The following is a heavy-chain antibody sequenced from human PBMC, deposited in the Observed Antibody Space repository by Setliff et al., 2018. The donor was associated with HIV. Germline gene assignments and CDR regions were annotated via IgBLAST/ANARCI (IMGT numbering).Heavy chain of an antibody. CDR3: ARSFSGRYFWSGYYAGPDPKGENAFDI. D-gene: IGHD3-3*01. Sequence: SETLSLTCTVSGGSISNSNYFCGWLRQPPGKGLEWIGRIYSSGSTYYQPSLQGRVSMSIDSSKNHFTLSLRYVTAADTAVYYCARSFSGRYFWSGYYAGPDPKGENAFDIWGQGTMVTVSS. CDR2: IYSSGST. V-gene: IGHV4-39*02. J-gene: IGHJ3*02. CDR1: GGSISNSNYF.